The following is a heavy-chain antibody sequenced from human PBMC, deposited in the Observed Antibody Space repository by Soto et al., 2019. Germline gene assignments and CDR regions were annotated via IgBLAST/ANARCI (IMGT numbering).Heavy chain of an antibody. Sequence: GASGKVSCKASGYTVTSYGISCERQAPGQVLEWMGWISAYNGNTNYAQKLQGRVTMTTDTSTSTAYMELRSLRSDDTAVYYCARDSGRVGTYYYDSSGSDAFDIWGQGTMVTVSS. CDR2: ISAYNGNT. J-gene: IGHJ3*02. CDR3: ARDSGRVGTYYYDSSGSDAFDI. V-gene: IGHV1-18*01. CDR1: GYTVTSYG. D-gene: IGHD3-22*01.